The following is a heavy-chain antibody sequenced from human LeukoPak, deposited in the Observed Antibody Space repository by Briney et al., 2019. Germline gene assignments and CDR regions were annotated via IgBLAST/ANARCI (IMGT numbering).Heavy chain of an antibody. Sequence: ASVKVSCKASGYTFTSYGISWVRQAPGQGLEWMGWINGYIGNTNYAQKLQGRVTMSTDTSTRTAYMELRSLRSDDTAVYYCAREGDNSGYFQNWFDPWGQGTLVTVSS. V-gene: IGHV1-18*01. D-gene: IGHD3-22*01. CDR3: AREGDNSGYFQNWFDP. CDR1: GYTFTSYG. J-gene: IGHJ5*02. CDR2: INGYIGNT.